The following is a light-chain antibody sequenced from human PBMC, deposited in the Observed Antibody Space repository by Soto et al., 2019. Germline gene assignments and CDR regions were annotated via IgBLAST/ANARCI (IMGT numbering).Light chain of an antibody. J-gene: IGKJ2*01. V-gene: IGKV3-20*01. CDR1: QRVSKSY. CDR3: QQYERPPFA. Sequence: EIVLTQSPGTLSLSQGDRATLSCRASQRVSKSYLAWYQQKPSQAPRLLIYDASTRAAGVPDRVTGGGSGTDFTLTINALEPEDFALYFCQQYERPPFAFGQGTRLEI. CDR2: DAS.